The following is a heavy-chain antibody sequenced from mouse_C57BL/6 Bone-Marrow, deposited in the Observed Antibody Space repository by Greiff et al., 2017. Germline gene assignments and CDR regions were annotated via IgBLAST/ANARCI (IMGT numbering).Heavy chain of an antibody. CDR2: IYYSGTI. V-gene: IGHV3-5*01. CDR1: GISITTGNYR. D-gene: IGHD1-1*01. J-gene: IGHJ2*01. CDR3: ARLYYGSSFDY. Sequence: EVQLQQSGPGLVKPSQTVFLTCTVTGISITTGNYRWSWIRQFPGNKLEWIGYIYYSGTITYNPSLTSRTTITRDTPKNQFFLEMNSLTAEDTATYYCARLYYGSSFDYWGQGTTLTVSS.